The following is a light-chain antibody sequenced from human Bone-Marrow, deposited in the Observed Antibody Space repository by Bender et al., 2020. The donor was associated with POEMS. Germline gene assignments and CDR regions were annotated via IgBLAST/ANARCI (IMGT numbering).Light chain of an antibody. V-gene: IGLV1-40*01. Sequence: QSVLTQPPSVSGAPGQRVIISCTGSSSNIGAGYDVHWYQQLPGTAPKLLIYANINRASGVPDRFSGSKSGTSASLAITGLQADDEADYYCQSYDDTLSALFGGGTKLTVL. CDR1: SSNIGAGYD. CDR2: ANI. CDR3: QSYDDTLSAL. J-gene: IGLJ3*02.